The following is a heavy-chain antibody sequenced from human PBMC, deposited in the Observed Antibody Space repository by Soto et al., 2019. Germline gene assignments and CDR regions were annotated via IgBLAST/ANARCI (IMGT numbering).Heavy chain of an antibody. V-gene: IGHV4-34*01. CDR2: IKHSGST. CDR1: GGSFSGYY. CDR3: ARGDYVWGSYRTSYYYYGMDV. D-gene: IGHD3-16*02. J-gene: IGHJ6*02. Sequence: QVQLQQWGAGLLKPSETLSRTCAVYGGSFSGYYWSWIRQPPGKGLAGIGEIKHSGSTNYNPSLKSRVTISVDTSKNQFSLKLSSVTAADTAVYYCARGDYVWGSYRTSYYYYGMDVWGQGTTVTVSS.